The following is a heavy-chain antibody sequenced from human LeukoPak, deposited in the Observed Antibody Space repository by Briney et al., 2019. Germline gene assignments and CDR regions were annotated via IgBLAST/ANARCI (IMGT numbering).Heavy chain of an antibody. J-gene: IGHJ4*02. Sequence: GGSLRLSCAGSGFTFSSYGMSWVRQAPGKGLEWVSAIRGTGTSTYYADSVKGRFTISRDNSMNTLYLQMNSLRAEDTAVYYCAKVTYGSGTYGAFDYWGQGTLVTISS. CDR2: IRGTGTST. D-gene: IGHD3-10*01. CDR3: AKVTYGSGTYGAFDY. V-gene: IGHV3-23*01. CDR1: GFTFSSYG.